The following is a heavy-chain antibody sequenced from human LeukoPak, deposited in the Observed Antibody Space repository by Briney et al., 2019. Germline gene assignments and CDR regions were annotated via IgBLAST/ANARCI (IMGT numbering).Heavy chain of an antibody. CDR3: AKSRDGYNPFDY. V-gene: IGHV3-9*01. CDR1: GFTFSNYA. J-gene: IGHJ4*02. D-gene: IGHD5-24*01. Sequence: GGSLRLSCVTSGFTFSNYAMSWVRQAPGKGLEWVSGISWNSGSIGYADSVKGRFTISRDNAKNSLYLQMNSLRAEDTALYYCAKSRDGYNPFDYWGQGTLVTVSS. CDR2: ISWNSGSI.